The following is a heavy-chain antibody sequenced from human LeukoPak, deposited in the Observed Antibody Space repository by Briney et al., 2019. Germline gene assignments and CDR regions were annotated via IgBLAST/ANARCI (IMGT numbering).Heavy chain of an antibody. CDR3: ARDHPIFGVVILFDY. CDR1: GFTFSSYE. Sequence: GGSLRLSCAASGFTFSSYEMNWDRQAPGKGLEWVSYISSSGSTIYYADSVKGRFTISRDNAKNSLYLQMNSLRAEDTAVYYCARDHPIFGVVILFDYWGQGTLVTVSS. J-gene: IGHJ4*02. CDR2: ISSSGSTI. V-gene: IGHV3-48*03. D-gene: IGHD3-3*01.